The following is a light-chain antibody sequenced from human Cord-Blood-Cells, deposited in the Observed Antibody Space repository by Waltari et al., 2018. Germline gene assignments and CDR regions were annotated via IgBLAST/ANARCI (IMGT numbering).Light chain of an antibody. Sequence: AIQMTQSPSSLSSYVGDRVTITCRASQGIRNDLGWYQQKPGKAPKLLIYAASRLQSGVPSRFSGSGSGTYFTLTISSLQPEDFATYYCLQDYNYPYTFGQGTKLEIK. CDR2: AAS. CDR1: QGIRND. CDR3: LQDYNYPYT. V-gene: IGKV1-6*01. J-gene: IGKJ2*01.